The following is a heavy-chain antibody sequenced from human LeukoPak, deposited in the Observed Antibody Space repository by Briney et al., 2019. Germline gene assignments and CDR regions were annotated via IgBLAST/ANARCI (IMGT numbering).Heavy chain of an antibody. Sequence: GGSLRLSCAASGFTFSSYAMHWVRQAPGKGLEYVSAISSNGGSTYYANSVKGRFTISGDNSKNTLYLQMGSLRAEDMAVYYCARVLSSGWYGKGTVDYWGQGTLVTVSS. V-gene: IGHV3-64*01. D-gene: IGHD6-19*01. CDR2: ISSNGGST. CDR1: GFTFSSYA. J-gene: IGHJ4*02. CDR3: ARVLSSGWYGKGTVDY.